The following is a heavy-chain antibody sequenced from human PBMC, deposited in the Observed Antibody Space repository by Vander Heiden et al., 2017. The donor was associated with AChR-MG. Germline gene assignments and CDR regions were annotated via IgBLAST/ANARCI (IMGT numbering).Heavy chain of an antibody. CDR3: ARVFGSSEAYAD. V-gene: IGHV4-31*03. J-gene: IGHJ1*01. CDR1: GGSLRSGGNY. D-gene: IGHD3-3*01. CDR2: IYYNGNT. Sequence: QVQLQESGPGLLKPSQTLSLTCTVSGGSLRSGGNYWSWIRQIPEKGLEWIGYIYYNGNTYYNPSLKSRVTISLDASKLQFYLEVTSVTLADTAVYYCARVFGSSEAYADWGQGTLVTVSS.